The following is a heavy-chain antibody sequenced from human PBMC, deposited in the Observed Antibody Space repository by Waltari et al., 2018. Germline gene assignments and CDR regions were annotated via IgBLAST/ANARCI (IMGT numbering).Heavy chain of an antibody. J-gene: IGHJ4*02. CDR1: GFPFNTFW. CDR3: ARDWEGDRPNFDY. V-gene: IGHV3-7*04. Sequence: EVQLVESGGGLVQPGGSLRLSCVAYGFPFNTFWMSWVRQAPGKGLEWVTDIKQDGSDTYYADSVKGRFTVSRDNAKNSLYLQMNSLRVEDTAVYYCARDWEGDRPNFDYWGQGTLVTVSS. D-gene: IGHD1-26*01. CDR2: IKQDGSDT.